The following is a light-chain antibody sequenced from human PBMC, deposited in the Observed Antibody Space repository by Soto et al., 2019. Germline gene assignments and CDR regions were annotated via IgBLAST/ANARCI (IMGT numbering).Light chain of an antibody. Sequence: DIQMTQSPSSVSASVGDRVTITCRASQDISSWLAWYQQKPGKAPHLLIYTASSLQSGVPSRFSGSGSGIDFTLTINSLRPEDVATYYCQQTNSFPRTFGQGTKVEVK. CDR2: TAS. CDR3: QQTNSFPRT. CDR1: QDISSW. V-gene: IGKV1-12*01. J-gene: IGKJ1*01.